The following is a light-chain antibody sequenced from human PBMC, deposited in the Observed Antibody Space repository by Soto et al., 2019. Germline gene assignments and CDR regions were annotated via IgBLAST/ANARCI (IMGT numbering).Light chain of an antibody. CDR3: QKYKSAPWT. V-gene: IGKV1-27*01. Sequence: DIQMTQSPSSLSASVGDRVTITCRASQGISNYLAWYQQKPGKVPKLLIYAASTLQSGVPSRCSGSGSGTDFTLSISSLQPEDVATYYCQKYKSAPWTFGQGPKVEIK. CDR1: QGISNY. J-gene: IGKJ1*01. CDR2: AAS.